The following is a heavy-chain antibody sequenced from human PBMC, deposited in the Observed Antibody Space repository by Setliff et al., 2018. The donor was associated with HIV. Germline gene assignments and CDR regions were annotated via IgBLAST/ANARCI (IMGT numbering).Heavy chain of an antibody. D-gene: IGHD6-6*01. CDR3: ARRPYYFDS. CDR2: IYHSGST. Sequence: PSETLSLTCAVSGGSISSGGYSWSWIRQPPGKGLEWIGYIYHSGSTYYNPSLKSRVTISVDRSKNQFSLKLSSVTAADTAVYYCARRPYYFDSWGQGTLVTVSS. V-gene: IGHV4-30-2*01. CDR1: GGSISSGGYS. J-gene: IGHJ4*02.